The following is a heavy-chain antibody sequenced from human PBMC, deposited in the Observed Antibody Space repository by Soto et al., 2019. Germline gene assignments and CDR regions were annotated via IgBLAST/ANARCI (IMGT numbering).Heavy chain of an antibody. CDR2: ISWDGNNK. Sequence: QVQVVESGGGVVQPGRSLRLSCAASGFTFSSYGMHWVRQAPGKALEWVAIISWDGNNKYYADSVRGRLTISRDTTKNTVFLEMSNLRAEDTAVYYCAKGGSSSARYIDRWCHGTLGSDSS. CDR3: AKGGSSSARYIDR. CDR1: GFTFSSYG. J-gene: IGHJ5*02. D-gene: IGHD6-6*01. V-gene: IGHV3-30*18.